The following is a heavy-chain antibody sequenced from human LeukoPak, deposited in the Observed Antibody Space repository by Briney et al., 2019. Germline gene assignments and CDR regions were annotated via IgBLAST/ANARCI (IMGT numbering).Heavy chain of an antibody. D-gene: IGHD6-19*01. J-gene: IGHJ4*02. CDR2: IIGSGGST. V-gene: IGHV3-23*01. Sequence: GGSLRLSCVASGFTFISYAMTWVRQAPGKGLEWVSTIIGSGGSTYYADSVKGRFTISRDNSKNTLYLQMNSLRAEDTAIYYCAKAKDSTGWYYFDYWGQGTQVTVSS. CDR3: AKAKDSTGWYYFDY. CDR1: GFTFISYA.